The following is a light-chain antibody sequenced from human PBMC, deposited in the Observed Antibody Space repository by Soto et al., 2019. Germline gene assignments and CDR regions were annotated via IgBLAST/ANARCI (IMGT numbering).Light chain of an antibody. CDR1: SSHIGDYEY. CDR2: EVR. CDR3: SSYTTSNSFL. J-gene: IGLJ2*01. Sequence: QSALTQPASVSGSPGQSITIPCTGSSSHIGDYEYVSWYQQHPGKAPKLMIFEVRNRPSGVSNRFSGSKSGNTASLTISGLQAEDEADYYCSSYTTSNSFLFGGGTKLAVL. V-gene: IGLV2-14*01.